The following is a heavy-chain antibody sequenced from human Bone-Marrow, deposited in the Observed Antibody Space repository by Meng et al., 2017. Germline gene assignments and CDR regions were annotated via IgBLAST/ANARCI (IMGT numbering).Heavy chain of an antibody. Sequence: GESLKISCAASGFTFSNAWMSWVRQAPGKGLERVGRIKSKTDGGTTDYAAPVKGRFTISRDDSKNTLYLQMNSLKTEDTAVYYCTTSDSGSYPANYYYYGMDVWGQGTTVTVSS. J-gene: IGHJ6*02. D-gene: IGHD1-26*01. CDR2: IKSKTDGGTT. CDR3: TTSDSGSYPANYYYYGMDV. CDR1: GFTFSNAW. V-gene: IGHV3-15*01.